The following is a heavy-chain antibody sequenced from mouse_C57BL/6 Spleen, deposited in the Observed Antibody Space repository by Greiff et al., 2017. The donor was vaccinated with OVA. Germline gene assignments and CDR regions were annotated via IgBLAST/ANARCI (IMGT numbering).Heavy chain of an antibody. V-gene: IGHV1-55*01. CDR1: GYTFTSYW. D-gene: IGHD2-4*01. CDR2: IHPGSGST. CDR3: ARDYPYYFDY. Sequence: QVQLQQPGAELVKPGASVKMSCKASGYTFTSYWITWVKQRPGQGLEWIGDIHPGSGSTNYNEKFKSKATLTVDKSSSTAYMQLSSLTSEDSAVYYCARDYPYYFDYWGQGTTLTVSS. J-gene: IGHJ2*01.